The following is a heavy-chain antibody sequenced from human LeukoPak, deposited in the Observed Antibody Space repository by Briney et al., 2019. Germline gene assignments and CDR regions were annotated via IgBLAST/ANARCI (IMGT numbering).Heavy chain of an antibody. V-gene: IGHV3-7*01. J-gene: IGHJ4*02. CDR1: GFVFSNHW. Sequence: GGSLRLSCAASGFVFSNHWMTWVRQAPGKGLEWVANINERGSETYYADYVKGRFTISGDNTKKSLFLQLNSLGVEGTATYYCAKDYSFSNFNWGQGTLVTVSS. D-gene: IGHD2-15*01. CDR3: AKDYSFSNFN. CDR2: INERGSET.